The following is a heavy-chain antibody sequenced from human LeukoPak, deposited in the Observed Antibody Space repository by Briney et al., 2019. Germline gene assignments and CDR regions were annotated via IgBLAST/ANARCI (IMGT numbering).Heavy chain of an antibody. CDR2: ISGSGGST. Sequence: GGSLRLSCAASGFTLSSYAMSWVRQAPGKGLEWVSAISGSGGSTYYADSVKGRFTISRDNSKNTLYLQMNSLRAEDTAVYYCAKAGVVYTVTTTYFDYWGQGTLVTVSS. CDR3: AKAGVVYTVTTTYFDY. J-gene: IGHJ4*02. D-gene: IGHD4-17*01. CDR1: GFTLSSYA. V-gene: IGHV3-23*01.